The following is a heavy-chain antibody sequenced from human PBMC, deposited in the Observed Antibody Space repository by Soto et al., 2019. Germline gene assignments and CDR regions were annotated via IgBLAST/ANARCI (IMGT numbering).Heavy chain of an antibody. CDR1: GGTFSSYA. D-gene: IGHD6-19*01. Sequence: ASVKVSCKASGGTFSSYAISWVRQAPGQGLEWMGGIIPIFGTANYAQKFQGRVTITADESTSTAYMELSSLRSEDTAVYYCAKAMDCYSSGCRFGWYFDLWGRGTLVTVSS. CDR3: AKAMDCYSSGCRFGWYFDL. J-gene: IGHJ2*01. CDR2: IIPIFGTA. V-gene: IGHV1-69*13.